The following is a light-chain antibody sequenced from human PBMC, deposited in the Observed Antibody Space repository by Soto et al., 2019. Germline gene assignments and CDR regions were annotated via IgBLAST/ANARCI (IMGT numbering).Light chain of an antibody. CDR3: SSYTSSSTLV. Sequence: QSALTQPASVSGSPGQSITISCTGTSSDVGGYNFVSWYQQHPGKAPKLMIFEVSHRPSGVSIRFSASKSGSTASLTISGLQAEDEADYYCSSYTSSSTLVFGTGTKVTVL. V-gene: IGLV2-14*01. CDR1: SSDVGGYNF. J-gene: IGLJ1*01. CDR2: EVS.